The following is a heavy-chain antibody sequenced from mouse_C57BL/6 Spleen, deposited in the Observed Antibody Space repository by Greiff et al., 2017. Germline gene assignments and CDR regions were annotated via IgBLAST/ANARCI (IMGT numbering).Heavy chain of an antibody. V-gene: IGHV1-42*01. D-gene: IGHD2-4*01. CDR1: GYSFTGYY. CDR2: INPSTGGT. CDR3: ARHYDYDEGFAY. J-gene: IGHJ3*01. Sequence: VQLKQSGPELVKPGASVKISCKASGYSFTGYYMNWVKQSPEKSLEWIGEINPSTGGTTYNQKFKAKATLTVDKSSSTAYMQLKSLTSEDSAVYYCARHYDYDEGFAYGGQGTLVTVSA.